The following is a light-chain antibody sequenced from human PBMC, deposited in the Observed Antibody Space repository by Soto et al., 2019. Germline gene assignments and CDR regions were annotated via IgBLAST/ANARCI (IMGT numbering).Light chain of an antibody. CDR3: MQSTQVPLT. CDR2: EVS. CDR1: QSLLHSDGKTY. Sequence: DIVMTQTPLFLSVTPGQPASISCKPSQSLLHSDGKTYLFWYLQKPGQPPQLLIYEVSNRFSGVXDXPIGNGCGADFTLKISRVEAEDVWVYYCMQSTQVPLTFGGGTKVEIK. V-gene: IGKV2D-29*01. J-gene: IGKJ4*01.